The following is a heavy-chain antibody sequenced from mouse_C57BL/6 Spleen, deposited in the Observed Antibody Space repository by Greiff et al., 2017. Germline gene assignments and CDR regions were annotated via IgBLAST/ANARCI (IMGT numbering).Heavy chain of an antibody. V-gene: IGHV1-64*01. D-gene: IGHD1-1*01. CDR1: GYTFTSYW. CDR2: IHPTSGST. J-gene: IGHJ2*01. Sequence: QVHVKQPGAELVKPGASVKLSCKASGYTFTSYWMHWVKQRPGQGLEWIGMIHPTSGSTNYTEKFKSKATLTVDKSSSTAYMQLSSLTSEDSAVXYCAAYDYDRSYFDYWGQGTTLTVSA. CDR3: AAYDYDRSYFDY.